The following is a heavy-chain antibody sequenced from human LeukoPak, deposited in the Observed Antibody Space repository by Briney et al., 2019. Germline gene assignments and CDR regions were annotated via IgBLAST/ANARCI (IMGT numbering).Heavy chain of an antibody. D-gene: IGHD3-10*01. J-gene: IGHJ4*02. Sequence: SETLSLTCAVYGGSFSGYYWSWIRQPPGKGLEWIGEINHSGSTNYNPSLKSRVTISVDTSKNQFSLKLSSVTAADTAVYYCVRRRPTMVRGVIPYYFDYWGQGTLVAVSS. CDR2: INHSGST. V-gene: IGHV4-34*01. CDR1: GGSFSGYY. CDR3: VRRRPTMVRGVIPYYFDY.